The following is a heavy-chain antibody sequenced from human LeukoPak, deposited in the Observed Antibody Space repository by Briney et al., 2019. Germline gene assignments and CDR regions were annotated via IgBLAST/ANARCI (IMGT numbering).Heavy chain of an antibody. D-gene: IGHD3-22*01. CDR2: IIPIFGIA. CDR1: GGTFSSYA. J-gene: IGHJ4*02. CDR3: ARDLTYYYDSSGYYPFDY. Sequence: ASVKVSCKASGGTFSSYAISWVRQAPGQGLEWMGRIIPIFGIANYAQKFQGRVTITADKSTSTAYMELSSLRTEDTAVYYCARDLTYYYDSSGYYPFDYWGQGTLVTVSS. V-gene: IGHV1-69*04.